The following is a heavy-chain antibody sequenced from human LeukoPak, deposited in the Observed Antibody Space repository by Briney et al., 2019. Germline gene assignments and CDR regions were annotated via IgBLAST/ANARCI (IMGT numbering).Heavy chain of an antibody. CDR1: GFTVSSNY. Sequence: GGSLRLSCAASGFTVSSNYMSWVRQAPGKGLEWVSVIYSGGSTYYADSVKGRFTITRDNSKNTLYLQMNSLRAEDTAVYYCASSVVPAAVLTYYYYYMDVWGKGTTVTVSS. CDR2: IYSGGST. V-gene: IGHV3-53*01. D-gene: IGHD2-2*01. J-gene: IGHJ6*03. CDR3: ASSVVPAAVLTYYYYYMDV.